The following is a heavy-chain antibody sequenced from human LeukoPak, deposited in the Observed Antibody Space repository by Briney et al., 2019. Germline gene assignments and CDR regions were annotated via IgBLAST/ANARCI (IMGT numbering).Heavy chain of an antibody. J-gene: IGHJ4*02. V-gene: IGHV3-20*04. CDR1: GFTSADYV. CDR2: INWNGGST. D-gene: IGHD3-10*01. Sequence: GGALRLSCAGSGFTSADYVMSWGRQAPGKGREWVSRINWNGGSTGYADSVKGRFTISRDNAKNSLYLQMNSLRAEDTALYYCARVNYGSGSYKYYFDYWGQGTLVTVSS. CDR3: ARVNYGSGSYKYYFDY.